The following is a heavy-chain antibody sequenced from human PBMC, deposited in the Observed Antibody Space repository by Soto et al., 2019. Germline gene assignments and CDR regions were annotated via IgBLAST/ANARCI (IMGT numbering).Heavy chain of an antibody. V-gene: IGHV1-8*01. J-gene: IGHJ2*01. Sequence: ASVKVSCKASGYTFTSYDINWVRQATGQGLEWMGWMNPNSGNTGYAQKFQGRVTMTRNTSISTAYMELSSLRSEDTAVYYCARGPWGGDILTGYDWYFDLWGRGTLVTVSS. CDR2: MNPNSGNT. CDR3: ARGPWGGDILTGYDWYFDL. CDR1: GYTFTSYD. D-gene: IGHD3-9*01.